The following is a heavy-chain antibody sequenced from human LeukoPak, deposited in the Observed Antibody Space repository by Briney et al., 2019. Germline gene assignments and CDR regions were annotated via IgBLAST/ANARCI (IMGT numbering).Heavy chain of an antibody. CDR1: GGSFSGYY. Sequence: KASETLSLTCAVYGGSFSGYYWSWIRQPPGKGLEWIGEINHSGSTNYNPSLKSRVTISVDTSKNQFSLKLNSVTAADTAVYYCARGGLGPDPDYWGQGTLVTVSS. J-gene: IGHJ4*02. CDR2: INHSGST. V-gene: IGHV4-34*01. D-gene: IGHD3/OR15-3a*01. CDR3: ARGGLGPDPDY.